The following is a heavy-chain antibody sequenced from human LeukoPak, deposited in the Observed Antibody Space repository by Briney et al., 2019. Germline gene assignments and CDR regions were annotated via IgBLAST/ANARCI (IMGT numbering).Heavy chain of an antibody. CDR2: ISGSGGST. J-gene: IGHJ5*02. V-gene: IGHV3-23*01. Sequence: GGSLRLSCAASGFTFSSYAMSWVRQAPGKGLEWVSAISGSGGSTYYADSVKGRFTISRDNSKNTLYLQMNSLRAEDTAVYYCAKDHLPTMGRYNWFDPWGQGTLVTVSS. D-gene: IGHD1-26*01. CDR3: AKDHLPTMGRYNWFDP. CDR1: GFTFSSYA.